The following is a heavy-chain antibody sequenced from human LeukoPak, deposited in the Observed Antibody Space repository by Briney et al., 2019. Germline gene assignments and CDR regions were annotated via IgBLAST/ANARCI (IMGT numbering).Heavy chain of an antibody. CDR2: ISAYNGNT. D-gene: IGHD2-15*01. CDR1: GYTFTSYG. J-gene: IGHJ6*02. V-gene: IGHV1-18*01. CDR3: ARAHSRNYYYYGMDV. Sequence: GASVKVSCKASGYTFTSYGISWVRQAPGQGLEWMGWISAYNGNTNYAQKLQGRVTMTTDTSTSTAYMELRSLRSDDTAVYYCARAHSRNYYYYGMDVWGQGTTVTVSS.